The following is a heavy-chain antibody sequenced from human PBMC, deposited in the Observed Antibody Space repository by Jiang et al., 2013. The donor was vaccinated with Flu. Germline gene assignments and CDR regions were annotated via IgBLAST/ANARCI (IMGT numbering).Heavy chain of an antibody. J-gene: IGHJ6*02. CDR3: ARDYSSSWYGDYYYYGMDV. CDR2: ISVYNGNT. V-gene: IGHV1-18*01. CDR1: GYTFSSYG. D-gene: IGHD6-13*01. Sequence: KPGASVKVSCKASGYTFSSYGISWVRQAPGQGLEWMGWISVYNGNTKYAQKFQGRVTMTTDTSTSTAYMELRSLISDDTAVYYCARDYSSSWYGDYYYYGMDVWGQGTTVTVSS.